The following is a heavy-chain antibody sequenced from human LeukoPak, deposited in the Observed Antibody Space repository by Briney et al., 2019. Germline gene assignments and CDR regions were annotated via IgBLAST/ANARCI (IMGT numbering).Heavy chain of an antibody. J-gene: IGHJ5*02. D-gene: IGHD2-15*01. Sequence: SETLSLTCAVYGESFRHYYWSWIRQTPGMGLEWIGYIYSSGDINYNPSLTSRLTMSVDTSKNQFSLKLSSVTAADTAVYYCAREPRDIVVVVAATGYGVFDPWGQGTLVTVSS. V-gene: IGHV4-59*12. CDR3: AREPRDIVVVVAATGYGVFDP. CDR1: GESFRHYY. CDR2: IYSSGDI.